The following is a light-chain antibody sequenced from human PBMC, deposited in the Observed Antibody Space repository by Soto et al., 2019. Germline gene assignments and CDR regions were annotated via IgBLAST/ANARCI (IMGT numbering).Light chain of an antibody. V-gene: IGKV3-20*01. CDR3: QQYGSSPLT. Sequence: IVLTQSPGTLSLSRGERATLSCRASQSVRASHLAWYQQKPGQAPRLLIYGASSRATGIPDRFSGGGSGTDFTLTISRLEPEDFAVYYCQQYGSSPLTFGGGTKVEIK. CDR2: GAS. J-gene: IGKJ4*01. CDR1: QSVRASH.